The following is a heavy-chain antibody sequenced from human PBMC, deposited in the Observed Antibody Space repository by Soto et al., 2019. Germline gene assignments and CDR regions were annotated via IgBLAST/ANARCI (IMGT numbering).Heavy chain of an antibody. CDR3: ARELDGV. CDR2: INHSGST. Sequence: PSETLSLTCAFYCGSFIGYYWSWIRQPPGKGLEWIGEINHSGSTNYNPSLKSRVTISVDTSKNQFSLKLSSVTAADTAVYYCARELDGVWGQGTLVTVSS. CDR1: CGSFIGYY. D-gene: IGHD4-17*01. V-gene: IGHV4-34*01. J-gene: IGHJ4*02.